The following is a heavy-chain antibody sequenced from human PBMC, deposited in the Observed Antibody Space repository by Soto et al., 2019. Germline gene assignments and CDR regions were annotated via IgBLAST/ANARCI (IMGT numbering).Heavy chain of an antibody. D-gene: IGHD3-16*01. CDR3: AREMSLSGGAYFDY. CDR1: GFTFNTYN. Sequence: EVQLVESGGGLVQPGGSLRLSCTASGFTFNTYNMNWVRQAPGKGLEWVSYISSSRYTISYADSIKGRFTISRDNAKKSLYLQMNSLRDEDTAVYYCAREMSLSGGAYFDYWGQGTLISVSS. V-gene: IGHV3-48*02. CDR2: ISSSRYTI. J-gene: IGHJ4*02.